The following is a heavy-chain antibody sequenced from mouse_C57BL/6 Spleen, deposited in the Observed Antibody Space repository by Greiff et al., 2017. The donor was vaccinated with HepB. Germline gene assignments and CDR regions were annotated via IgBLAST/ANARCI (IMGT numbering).Heavy chain of an antibody. D-gene: IGHD1-1*01. CDR1: GYTFTSYW. CDR3: TRSYYYGSSYGYFDY. Sequence: EVQLQQSGTVLARPGASVKMSCKTSGYTFTSYWMHWVKQRPGQGLVWIGAIYPGNSDTSYNQKFKGKAKLTAVTSASTAYMELSSLTNEDSAVYYCTRSYYYGSSYGYFDYWGQGTTLTVSS. V-gene: IGHV1-5*01. J-gene: IGHJ2*01. CDR2: IYPGNSDT.